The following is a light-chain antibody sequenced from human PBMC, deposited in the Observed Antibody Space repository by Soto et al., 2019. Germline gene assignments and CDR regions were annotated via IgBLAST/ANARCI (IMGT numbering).Light chain of an antibody. Sequence: QSVLTQPPSASGSPGQSVTISCTGTSSDVGAYNYVSWYQHHPGKAPKLIIYEVTKRPSGIPDRFSGSKSGNSASLTVSGLQAEDEGDDYCSSYAGRTFVIFGGGTKLTVL. CDR2: EVT. J-gene: IGLJ2*01. CDR3: SSYAGRTFVI. V-gene: IGLV2-8*01. CDR1: SSDVGAYNY.